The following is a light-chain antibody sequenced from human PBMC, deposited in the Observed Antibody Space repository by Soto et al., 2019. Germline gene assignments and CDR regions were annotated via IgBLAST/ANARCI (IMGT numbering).Light chain of an antibody. V-gene: IGKV3-11*01. CDR3: QQRSNWPPTWT. CDR1: QSVSSH. CDR2: DAS. Sequence: EIVLTQSPATLSLSPGERATLSCRASQSVSSHLAWYQHKPGQAPRLLIYDASNRATGIPARFSGSGSGTDFTLTISSLEPEDFAVYYCQQRSNWPPTWTFGQGTKVEIK. J-gene: IGKJ1*01.